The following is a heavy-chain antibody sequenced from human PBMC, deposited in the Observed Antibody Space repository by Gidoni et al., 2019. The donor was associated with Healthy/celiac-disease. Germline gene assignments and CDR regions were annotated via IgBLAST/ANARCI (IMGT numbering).Heavy chain of an antibody. D-gene: IGHD3-22*01. Sequence: EVQLVESGGGLVKPGGALVLFWAAAGFTFSSYSMNWVRQAPGKGLEWVSSVSSSSSYIYYAASVKGRFTISRDNAKNSLYLQMNSLRAEDTAVYYCARDSSGYSGWGQGTLVTVSS. J-gene: IGHJ4*02. CDR3: ARDSSGYSG. CDR2: VSSSSSYI. V-gene: IGHV3-21*01. CDR1: GFTFSSYS.